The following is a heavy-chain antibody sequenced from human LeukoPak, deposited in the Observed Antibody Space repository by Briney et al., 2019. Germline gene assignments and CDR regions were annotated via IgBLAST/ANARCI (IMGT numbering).Heavy chain of an antibody. D-gene: IGHD4-11*01. CDR1: GFTFSSYA. J-gene: IGHJ4*02. CDR3: AKNDYSDFTPSPFPV. Sequence: WGSLRLSCAASGFTFSSYAMSWDRKAPVRGLEWVAIVTNNGGATYYADSVKGRFTISRDNSKKTLYLQMHSLRVEDTAVYYCAKNDYSDFTPSPFPVWGQGTLVTVSS. V-gene: IGHV3-23*01. CDR2: VTNNGGAT.